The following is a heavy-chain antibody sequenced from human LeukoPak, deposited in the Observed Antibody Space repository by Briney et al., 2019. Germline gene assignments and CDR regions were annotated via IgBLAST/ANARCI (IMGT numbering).Heavy chain of an antibody. J-gene: IGHJ4*02. CDR2: ISRSGDNT. Sequence: GGSLRLSCAASGFTFSTYAMSWVRQAPGKGLEWVSSISRSGDNTDYADAVKGRFTISRDNAKNTLYLQMNSLRADDTAVYYCATFGTSWLKSYWGQGILVTVSS. D-gene: IGHD3-16*01. CDR3: ATFGTSWLKSY. V-gene: IGHV3-23*01. CDR1: GFTFSTYA.